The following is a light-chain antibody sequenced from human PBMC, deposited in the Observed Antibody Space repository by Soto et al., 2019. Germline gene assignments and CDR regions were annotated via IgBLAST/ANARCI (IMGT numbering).Light chain of an antibody. CDR2: DAS. CDR1: QSVNNF. V-gene: IGKV3-11*01. CDR3: QQRSNWPPALS. Sequence: VLTQSPATLSLSPGDRATLSCRASQSVNNFLAWYQQKPGQTPRLLIYDASKRATGIPGRFVGSGTGTDFTLTISSLEPEDFEVYYCQQRSNWPPALSFGGGTKVDVK. J-gene: IGKJ4*01.